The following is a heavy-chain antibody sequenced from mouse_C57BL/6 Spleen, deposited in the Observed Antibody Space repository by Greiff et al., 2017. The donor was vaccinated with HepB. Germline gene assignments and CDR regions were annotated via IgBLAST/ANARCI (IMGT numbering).Heavy chain of an antibody. D-gene: IGHD3-3*01. CDR1: GYSFTGYY. Sequence: EVQLQQSGPELVKPGASVKISCKASGYSFTGYYMNWVKQSPEKSLEWIGEINPSTGGTTYNQKVKAKATLPVDKSSSTAYMQLKSLTSEDSAVYYCARGGDSSWFVYWGQGTLVTVSA. J-gene: IGHJ3*01. CDR3: ARGGDSSWFVY. CDR2: INPSTGGT. V-gene: IGHV1-42*01.